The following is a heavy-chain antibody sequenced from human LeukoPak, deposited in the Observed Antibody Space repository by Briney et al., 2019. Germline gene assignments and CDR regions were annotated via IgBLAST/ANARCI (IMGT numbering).Heavy chain of an antibody. Sequence: SETLSLTCAVSGDSISSSHWVSWVRQPPGKGLEWIGEVYHSGTTNYNPSLKSPVTISVDKSKNQLSLELSSVTAADTAVYYCARGLSLNPGDYYCGMDVWGQGTTVTVSS. V-gene: IGHV4-4*02. CDR3: ARGLSLNPGDYYCGMDV. CDR1: GDSISSSHW. CDR2: VYHSGTT. D-gene: IGHD5/OR15-5a*01. J-gene: IGHJ6*02.